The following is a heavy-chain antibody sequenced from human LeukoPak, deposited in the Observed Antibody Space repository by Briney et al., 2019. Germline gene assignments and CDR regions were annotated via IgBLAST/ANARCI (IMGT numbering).Heavy chain of an antibody. CDR2: IYYSGST. CDR3: ARAGSWYYFDS. V-gene: IGHV4-39*01. Sequence: SETLSLTCIVSGGSISSSRYYWGWIPQPPGKGLEWIGSIYYSGSTYYNPSLKNRVTISVDTSKTQFSLKLTSVTAADTAVYYCARAGSWYYFDSWGQGTLVTVSS. D-gene: IGHD6-13*01. J-gene: IGHJ4*02. CDR1: GGSISSSRYY.